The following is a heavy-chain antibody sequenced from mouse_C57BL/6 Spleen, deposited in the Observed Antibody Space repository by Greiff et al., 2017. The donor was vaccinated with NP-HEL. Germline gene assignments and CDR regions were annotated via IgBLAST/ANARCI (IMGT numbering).Heavy chain of an antibody. V-gene: IGHV1-69*01. D-gene: IGHD1-1*01. CDR3: ARWSTTVVAEEYFDV. CDR2: IDPSDSYT. J-gene: IGHJ1*03. CDR1: GYTFTSYW. Sequence: QVQLKQPGAELVMPGASVKLSCKASGYTFTSYWMHWVKQRPGQGLEWIGEIDPSDSYTNYNQKFKGKSTLTVDKSSSTAYMQLSSLTSEDSAVYYCARWSTTVVAEEYFDVWGTGTTVTVSS.